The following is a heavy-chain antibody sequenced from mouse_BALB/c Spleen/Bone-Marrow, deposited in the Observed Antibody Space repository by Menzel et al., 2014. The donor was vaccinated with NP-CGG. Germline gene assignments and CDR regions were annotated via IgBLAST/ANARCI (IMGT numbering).Heavy chain of an antibody. V-gene: IGHV3-2*02. CDR3: ARSVVATRYFDY. D-gene: IGHD1-1*01. Sequence: EVQGVESGPGLVKPSQSLSLTCTVTGYSITSDYAWNWIRQFPGNKLEWMGYITYSVSTSYNPSLKSRISITRDTSKNQFFLQLNSVTTEDTATYYCARSVVATRYFDYWGQGTTRTVSS. CDR1: GYSITSDYA. CDR2: ITYSVST. J-gene: IGHJ2*01.